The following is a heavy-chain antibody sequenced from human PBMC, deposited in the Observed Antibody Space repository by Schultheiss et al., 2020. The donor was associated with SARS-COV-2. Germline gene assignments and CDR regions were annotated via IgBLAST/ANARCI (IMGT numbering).Heavy chain of an antibody. J-gene: IGHJ4*02. CDR1: GYTFTTYW. CDR3: ARRTYDFWSGYHDY. CDR2: IYPGDSDT. D-gene: IGHD3-3*01. Sequence: GGSLRLSCKGSGYTFTTYWIGWVRQMPGKGLEWMGIIYPGDSDTRYSPSFQGQVTISADKSISTAYLQWSSLKASDTAMYYCARRTYDFWSGYHDYWGQGTLVTVSS. V-gene: IGHV5-51*01.